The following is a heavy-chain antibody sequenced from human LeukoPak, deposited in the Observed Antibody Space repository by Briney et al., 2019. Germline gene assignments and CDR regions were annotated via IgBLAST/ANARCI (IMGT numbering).Heavy chain of an antibody. CDR3: ARETVAGTWGYYYYGMDV. Sequence: GGSLRLSCAASGFTFSSYTMNWVRQPPGKGLEWVSNIGTSSTTIYYADSVKGRFTISRDNAKNSLYLQMNSLRADDTAVYYCARETVAGTWGYYYYGMDVWGQGTTVTVSS. J-gene: IGHJ6*02. V-gene: IGHV3-48*01. CDR1: GFTFSSYT. CDR2: IGTSSTTI. D-gene: IGHD6-19*01.